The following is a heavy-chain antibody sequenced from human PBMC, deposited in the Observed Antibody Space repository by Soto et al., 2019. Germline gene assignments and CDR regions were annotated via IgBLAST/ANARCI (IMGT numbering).Heavy chain of an antibody. CDR1: GGTFSSYT. J-gene: IGHJ6*03. V-gene: IGHV1-69*02. D-gene: IGHD1-7*01. CDR3: ARGTGTRSRSDYYYMDV. CDR2: IIPILGIA. Sequence: SVKVSCKASGGTFSSYTISWVRQAPGQGLEWMGRIIPILGIANYAQKFQGRVTITADKSTSTAYMELSSLRSEDTAVYYCARGTGTRSRSDYYYMDVWGKGTTVTVSS.